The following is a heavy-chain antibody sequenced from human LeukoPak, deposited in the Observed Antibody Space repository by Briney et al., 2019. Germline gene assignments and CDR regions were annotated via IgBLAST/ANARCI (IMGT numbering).Heavy chain of an antibody. J-gene: IGHJ4*02. D-gene: IGHD6-13*01. Sequence: HTGGSLRLSCAASGFTFSNYWMSWVRQAPEKGLEWVANIKEDGSEKYYVDSVKGRFTISRDNARNSLYLQMNSLRAEDTAVYYCASGRQLGYWGQGTLVTVSS. CDR3: ASGRQLGY. CDR2: IKEDGSEK. CDR1: GFTFSNYW. V-gene: IGHV3-7*01.